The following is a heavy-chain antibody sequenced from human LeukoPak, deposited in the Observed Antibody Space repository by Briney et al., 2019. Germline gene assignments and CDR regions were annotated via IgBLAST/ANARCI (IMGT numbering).Heavy chain of an antibody. V-gene: IGHV3-43*02. D-gene: IGHD3-10*01. CDR3: AKERSAHYYYYYMDV. Sequence: PGGSLRLSCAASGFTFDDYAMHWVRQAPGKGLEWVSLISGDGGSTYYADSVKGRFTISRDSSKNSLYLQMNSLRTEDTALYYCAKERSAHYYYYYMDVWGKGTTVTVSS. CDR1: GFTFDDYA. J-gene: IGHJ6*03. CDR2: ISGDGGST.